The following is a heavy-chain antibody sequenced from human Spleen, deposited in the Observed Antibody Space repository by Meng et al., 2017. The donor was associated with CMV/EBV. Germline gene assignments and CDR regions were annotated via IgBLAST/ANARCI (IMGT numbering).Heavy chain of an antibody. J-gene: IGHJ4*02. CDR3: TRDRSLYFFDY. V-gene: IGHV3-15*01. CDR2: IKSNPDGGTT. D-gene: IGHD3-16*02. Sequence: GESLKISCAVSGLTFSDAWMTWVRQAPGKGLEWVGRIKSNPDGGTTDYAAPVKGRFTISRDDSKNTLYLQMNSLKTEDTATYYCTRDRSLYFFDYWGQGTLVTVSS. CDR1: GLTFSDAW.